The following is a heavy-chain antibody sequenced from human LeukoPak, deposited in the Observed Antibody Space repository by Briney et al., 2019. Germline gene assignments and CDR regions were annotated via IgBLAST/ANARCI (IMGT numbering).Heavy chain of an antibody. J-gene: IGHJ3*02. CDR3: ARGLELGYCSSTSRSNDAFDI. CDR1: GFTFSSYG. CDR2: IWYDGSNK. Sequence: PGGSLRLSCAASGFTFSSYGMHWVRQAPGKGLEWVAVIWYDGSNKYYADSVKGRFTISRDNSKNTLYLQMNSLRAEDTAVYYCARGLELGYCSSTSRSNDAFDIWGQGTMVTVSS. V-gene: IGHV3-33*01. D-gene: IGHD2-2*01.